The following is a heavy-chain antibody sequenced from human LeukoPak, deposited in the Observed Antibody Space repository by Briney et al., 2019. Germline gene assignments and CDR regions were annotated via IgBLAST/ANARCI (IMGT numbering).Heavy chain of an antibody. CDR2: INHSGST. D-gene: IGHD6-13*01. V-gene: IGHV4-34*01. CDR1: GGSFSGYY. J-gene: IGHJ6*02. Sequence: SETLSLTCAVYGGSFSGYYWSLIRQPPGKGLEWIGEINHSGSTNYNPSLKSRVTISVDTSKNQFSLKLSSVTAADTAVYYCARLSWAAGTYYYYYGMDVWGQGTTVTVSS. CDR3: ARLSWAAGTYYYYYGMDV.